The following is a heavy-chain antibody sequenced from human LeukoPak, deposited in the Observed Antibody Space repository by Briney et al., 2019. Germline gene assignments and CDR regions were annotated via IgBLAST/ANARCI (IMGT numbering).Heavy chain of an antibody. Sequence: SETLSLTCAVSGGSISSYYWNWIRQPPGKGLEWIGYIYYSGSTNYNPSLKSRVTISVDTSNNQFSLKLSSVTAADTAVYYCARRLPGGYWYFDLWGRGTLVTVSS. J-gene: IGHJ2*01. CDR3: ARRLPGGYWYFDL. CDR1: GGSISSYY. D-gene: IGHD1-26*01. V-gene: IGHV4-59*08. CDR2: IYYSGST.